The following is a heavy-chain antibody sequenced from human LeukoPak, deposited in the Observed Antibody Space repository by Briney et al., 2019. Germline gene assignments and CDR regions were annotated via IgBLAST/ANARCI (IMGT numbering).Heavy chain of an antibody. CDR3: ARHMRGPSYGPFDS. Sequence: SETLSLTCTVSGGSISSYYWSWIRQPPGKGLEWICYLHYSGSTIYNPSLKSRITISLDTSKKQFSLNLTSVTAEDAAVYYCARHMRGPSYGPFDSWGQGTLVTVSS. V-gene: IGHV4-59*08. D-gene: IGHD3-10*01. CDR1: GGSISSYY. J-gene: IGHJ4*02. CDR2: LHYSGST.